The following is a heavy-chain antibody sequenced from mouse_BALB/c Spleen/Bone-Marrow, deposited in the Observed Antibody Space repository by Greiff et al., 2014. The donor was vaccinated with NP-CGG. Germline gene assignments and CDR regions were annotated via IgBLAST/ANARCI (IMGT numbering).Heavy chain of an antibody. CDR2: IYPYNGGT. D-gene: IGHD2-2*01. CDR3: AGGAAYGYCIGLVY. CDR1: GYTFTDYN. J-gene: IGHJ3*01. V-gene: IGHV1S29*02. Sequence: VQLQQSGPELVKPGASVKISCKASGYTFTDYNMHWVKQSHGKSLEWIGYIYPYNGGTVYKQKFKSKATLTVDNSSSTANMELRSRTSEDSAVYYCAGGAAYGYCIGLVYWGQGTLVTVSA.